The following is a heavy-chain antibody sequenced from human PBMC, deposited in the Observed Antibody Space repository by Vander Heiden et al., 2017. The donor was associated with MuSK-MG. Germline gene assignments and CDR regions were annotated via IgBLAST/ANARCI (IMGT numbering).Heavy chain of an antibody. D-gene: IGHD2-8*01. CDR3: ANGQGVSVGPRGYFDY. CDR1: GFTFSSYA. CDR2: ISGSGGST. J-gene: IGHJ4*02. Sequence: EVQLLESGGGLVQPGGSLRLSCAASGFTFSSYAMSWVRQAPGKGLEWVSAISGSGGSTYYADSVKGRFTISRDNSKNTLYLQMNSLRAEDTAVYYCANGQGVSVGPRGYFDYWGQGTLVTVSS. V-gene: IGHV3-23*01.